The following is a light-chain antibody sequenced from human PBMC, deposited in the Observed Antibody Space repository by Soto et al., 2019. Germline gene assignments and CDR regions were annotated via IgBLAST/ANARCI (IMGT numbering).Light chain of an antibody. J-gene: IGLJ2*01. Sequence: QSALTQPASVSGSLGQSITISCTGTSSDIGGYNYVSWYQQHPGKAPKVMIFEVSKRPSGVSNRFSGSTAGNMAFLTISGHQAEDEGDYYCSSFTTSSPVVFGGGTKVTVL. CDR2: EVS. V-gene: IGLV2-14*01. CDR1: SSDIGGYNY. CDR3: SSFTTSSPVV.